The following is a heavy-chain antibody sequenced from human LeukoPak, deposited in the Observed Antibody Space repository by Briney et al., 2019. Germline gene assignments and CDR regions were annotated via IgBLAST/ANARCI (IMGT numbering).Heavy chain of an antibody. CDR3: ARHPKYSSSWYSFDY. CDR1: GGSISSYY. J-gene: IGHJ4*02. D-gene: IGHD6-13*01. CDR2: IYYSGST. Sequence: SETLSLTCTVSGGSISSYYWSWIRQPLGKGLEWIGYIYYSGSTNYNPSLKSRVTISVDTSKNQFSLKLSSVTAADTAVYYCARHPKYSSSWYSFDYWGQGTLVTVSS. V-gene: IGHV4-59*08.